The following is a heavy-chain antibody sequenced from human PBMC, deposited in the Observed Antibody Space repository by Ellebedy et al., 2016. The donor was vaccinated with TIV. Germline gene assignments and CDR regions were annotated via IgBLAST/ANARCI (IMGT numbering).Heavy chain of an antibody. V-gene: IGHV3-74*01. CDR3: ARDSGTGWTAFDI. CDR1: GFTFSTYW. J-gene: IGHJ3*02. D-gene: IGHD6-19*01. Sequence: PGGSLRLSCAASGFTFSTYWMHWVRQAPGKGLVWVSRINIDGTSTTYADSVQGRFTMSSNNAKNTLYLQMNSLGAEDTALYYCARDSGTGWTAFDIWGQGTMVTVSS. CDR2: INIDGTST.